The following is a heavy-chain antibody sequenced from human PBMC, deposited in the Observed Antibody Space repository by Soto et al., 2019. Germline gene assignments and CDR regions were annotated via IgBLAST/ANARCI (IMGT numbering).Heavy chain of an antibody. CDR1: GFTVSITY. V-gene: IGHV3-53*02. J-gene: IGHJ5*02. D-gene: IGHD2-2*01. CDR2: IYTAGGT. Sequence: EVQLVETGGGLIQPGGSLRLSCAASGFTVSITYMTWVRQPPGKGLECVSVIYTAGGTNYADSVKGRFIISRDNSKNTLYLQMNSLRAEDTAVYYCARALPVAKGGFDPWGQGTLVTVSS. CDR3: ARALPVAKGGFDP.